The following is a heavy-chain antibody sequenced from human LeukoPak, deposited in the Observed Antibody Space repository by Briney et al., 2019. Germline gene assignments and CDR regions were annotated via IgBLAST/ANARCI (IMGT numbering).Heavy chain of an antibody. CDR2: IYDSGST. CDR1: GGSISGGGYS. J-gene: IGHJ4*02. V-gene: IGHV4-30-2*01. CDR3: ARYGGSGTYFFDY. Sequence: PSETLSLTCAVSGGSISGGGYSWSWIRQPPGMNLEWIGYIYDSGSTYYNPSLKSRVTISIDRSKNQFPLKVNSVTAADTAVYYCARYGGSGTYFFDYWGQGTLVTVSS. D-gene: IGHD3-10*01.